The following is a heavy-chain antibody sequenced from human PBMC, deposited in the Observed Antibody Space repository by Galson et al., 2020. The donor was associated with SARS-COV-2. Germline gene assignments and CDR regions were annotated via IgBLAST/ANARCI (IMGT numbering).Heavy chain of an antibody. CDR2: ISYDGSNK. V-gene: IGHV3-30*18. CDR3: AKGKGWLGYEFWGGYPGPDY. J-gene: IGHJ4*02. CDR1: GFTFSSYG. Sequence: GESLKISCAASGFTFSSYGMHWARQAPGKGLEWVAVISYDGSNKYYADSVKVRFTISRDNPKNTLYLQMNSLRAEDTSVYYCAKGKGWLGYEFWGGYPGPDYWGQGTLVTVSS. D-gene: IGHD3-3*01.